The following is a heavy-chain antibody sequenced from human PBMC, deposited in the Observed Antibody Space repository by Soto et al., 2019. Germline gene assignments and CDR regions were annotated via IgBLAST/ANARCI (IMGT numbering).Heavy chain of an antibody. D-gene: IGHD6-6*01. Sequence: EVQLAESGGGVARPGGSRRLSCAASGIAFGDYGMTWVRRVPGKGLEWVAGISWNGDNTGYADFAKGRFTISRDNSKKSLWLEMNSLRVEDTAFYYCARGEYTSRRGFDVWGQGTPVTVSS. CDR3: ARGEYTSRRGFDV. CDR1: GIAFGDYG. J-gene: IGHJ6*02. V-gene: IGHV3-20*04. CDR2: ISWNGDNT.